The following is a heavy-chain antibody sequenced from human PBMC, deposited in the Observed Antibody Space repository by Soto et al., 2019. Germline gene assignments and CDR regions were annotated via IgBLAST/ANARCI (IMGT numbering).Heavy chain of an antibody. J-gene: IGHJ6*02. Sequence: EVQLVESGGGLVQPGGSLRLSCAASGFTFSSYWMSWVRQAPGKGLVWVANIKGDGSERHYVDSVKGRFIISRDNAKNSLFLRMNSLTVEDTAVYYCARDGCTSASCDVYGMDVWGQGTTVTVSS. D-gene: IGHD2-2*01. CDR2: IKGDGSER. V-gene: IGHV3-7*03. CDR1: GFTFSSYW. CDR3: ARDGCTSASCDVYGMDV.